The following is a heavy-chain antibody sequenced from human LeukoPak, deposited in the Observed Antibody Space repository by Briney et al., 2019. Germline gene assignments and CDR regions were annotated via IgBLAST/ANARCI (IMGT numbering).Heavy chain of an antibody. Sequence: SETLSLTCTVSGGSISSSSYYWGWIRQPPGKGLEWIGSIYYSGSTYYNPSLKSRVTISVDTSKNQFSLKLSSVTAADTAVYYCARHGQYCTNGVCYTPIDYWGQGTLVTVSS. V-gene: IGHV4-39*01. J-gene: IGHJ4*02. D-gene: IGHD2-8*01. CDR3: ARHGQYCTNGVCYTPIDY. CDR2: IYYSGST. CDR1: GGSISSSSYY.